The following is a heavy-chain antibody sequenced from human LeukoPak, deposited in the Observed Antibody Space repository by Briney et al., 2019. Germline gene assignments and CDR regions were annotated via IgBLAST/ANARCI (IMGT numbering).Heavy chain of an antibody. Sequence: SETLSLTCTVSGGSISSGSYYWSWIRQPAGKGLEWIGRIYASGSTNYKPSLKSRVTISLDTSKNQFSLKLSSVTAADTAVYYCARYYDFWSGPYHPSPGFDPWGQGTLVTVSS. J-gene: IGHJ5*02. D-gene: IGHD3-3*01. CDR2: IYASGST. CDR3: ARYYDFWSGPYHPSPGFDP. V-gene: IGHV4-61*02. CDR1: GGSISSGSYY.